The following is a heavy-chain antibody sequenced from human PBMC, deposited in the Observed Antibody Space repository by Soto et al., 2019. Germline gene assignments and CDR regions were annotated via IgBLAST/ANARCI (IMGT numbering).Heavy chain of an antibody. V-gene: IGHV4-34*01. Sequence: QVQLQQWGAGLLKPSETLSLTCAVYGGSFSGYYWSWIRQPPGKGLEWIGEINHSGSTNYNPSLKSPVTISGDTSKVEFSLKLSSVTAADTAVYYCARGRGMTMVRGPSVSNHTALWFDPWGQGTLVTVSS. D-gene: IGHD3-10*01. CDR2: INHSGST. CDR1: GGSFSGYY. CDR3: ARGRGMTMVRGPSVSNHTALWFDP. J-gene: IGHJ5*02.